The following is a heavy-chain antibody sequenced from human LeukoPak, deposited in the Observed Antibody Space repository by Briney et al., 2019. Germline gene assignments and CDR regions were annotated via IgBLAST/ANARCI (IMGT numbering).Heavy chain of an antibody. Sequence: ASVKVSCKAAGYTFTGYYMHWVRQAPGQGLEWMGWINPNSGGTNYAQKFQGRVTMTRDTSISTAYMELSRLRSDDTAVYYCARGWSGSYYSHYYYYMDVWGKGTTVTVSS. CDR1: GYTFTGYY. CDR2: INPNSGGT. V-gene: IGHV1-2*02. J-gene: IGHJ6*03. D-gene: IGHD1-26*01. CDR3: ARGWSGSYYSHYYYYMDV.